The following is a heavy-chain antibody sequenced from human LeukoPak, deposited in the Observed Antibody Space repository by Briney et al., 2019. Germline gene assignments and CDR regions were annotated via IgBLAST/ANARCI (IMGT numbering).Heavy chain of an antibody. CDR1: GLTFSTYA. D-gene: IGHD3-10*01. Sequence: GGSLRLSCAASGLTFSTYAVSWVRQAPGKGLEWVSSISGSGTSTYYADSVKGRFTISRDNSKSTLYLQVHSLRAEDTAVYYCAKAGPYGSGSYLAAFDIWGQGTMVTVPS. CDR3: AKAGPYGSGSYLAAFDI. J-gene: IGHJ3*02. V-gene: IGHV3-23*01. CDR2: ISGSGTST.